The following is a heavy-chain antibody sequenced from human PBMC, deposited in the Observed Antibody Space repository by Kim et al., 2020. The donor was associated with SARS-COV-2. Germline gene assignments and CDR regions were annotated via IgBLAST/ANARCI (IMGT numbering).Heavy chain of an antibody. D-gene: IGHD3-3*01. CDR2: TYYRSKWYN. V-gene: IGHV6-1*01. CDR1: GDSVSSNSAA. Sequence: SQTLSLTCAISGDSVSSNSAAWNWIRQSPSRGLEWLGRTYYRSKWYNDYAVSVKSRITINPDTSKNQFSLQLTSVTPADPAVYYCARVGYDFWSGSYAFDYWGQGTLVTVSS. J-gene: IGHJ4*02. CDR3: ARVGYDFWSGSYAFDY.